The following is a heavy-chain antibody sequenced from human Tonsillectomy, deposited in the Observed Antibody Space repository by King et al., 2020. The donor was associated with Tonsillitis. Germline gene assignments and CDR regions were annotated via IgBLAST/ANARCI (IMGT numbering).Heavy chain of an antibody. J-gene: IGHJ4*02. D-gene: IGHD2-15*01. CDR3: AKYEDVIRRLGY. Sequence: VQLVESGGGVVQPGGSLRLSCAASGFTFSSYGMHWVRQAPGKGLEWVAFVRYDGTNKYYADSVKGRFTISRDNSKNTLYLQMNSRRAEDTAVYYCAKYEDVIRRLGYWGQGTLVTVSS. CDR1: GFTFSSYG. V-gene: IGHV3-30*02. CDR2: VRYDGTNK.